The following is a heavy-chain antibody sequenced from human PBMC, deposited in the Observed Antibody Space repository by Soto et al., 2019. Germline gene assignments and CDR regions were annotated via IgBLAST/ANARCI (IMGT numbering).Heavy chain of an antibody. CDR1: GFSLSNAGSG. D-gene: IGHD2-2*01. CDR3: ARSISLPASADNWFDP. Sequence: SGPTLEPTETLTLTCTVSGFSLSNAGSGVSWIRQPPGKALEWLAHIHSDGAKTYSSSLQSRLTISRDYSRRQVVLTLTKLDPMDTATYYCARSISLPASADNWFDPWGQGTPVTVSS. CDR2: IHSDGAK. J-gene: IGHJ5*02. V-gene: IGHV2-26*01.